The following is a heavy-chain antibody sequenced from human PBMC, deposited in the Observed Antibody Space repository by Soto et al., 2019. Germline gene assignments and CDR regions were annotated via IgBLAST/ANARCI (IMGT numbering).Heavy chain of an antibody. CDR3: ARDYDFWSGYGPNGMDV. CDR1: GGTFSSYA. CDR2: IIPIFGTA. D-gene: IGHD3-3*01. Sequence: QVQLVQSGAEVKKPGSSVKVSCKASGGTFSSYAISWVRQAPGQGLEWMGGIIPIFGTANYAQKFQGRVTITADESTSTAYMELSSLRSEDTAVYCCARDYDFWSGYGPNGMDVWGQGTTVTVSS. J-gene: IGHJ6*02. V-gene: IGHV1-69*12.